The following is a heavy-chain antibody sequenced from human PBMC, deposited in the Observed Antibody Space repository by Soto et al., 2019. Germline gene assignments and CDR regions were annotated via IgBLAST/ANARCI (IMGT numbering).Heavy chain of an antibody. D-gene: IGHD2-15*01. CDR1: GFTFSSYS. CDR3: ARVDVDFAYCSGGSCYSGPTFDY. V-gene: IGHV3-48*02. CDR2: ISSSSSTI. J-gene: IGHJ4*02. Sequence: QPGGSLRLSCAASGFTFSSYSMNWVRQAPGKGLEWVSYISSSSSTIYYADSVKGRFTISRDNAKNSLYLQMNSLRDEDTAVYYCARVDVDFAYCSGGSCYSGPTFDYWGQGTLVTVSS.